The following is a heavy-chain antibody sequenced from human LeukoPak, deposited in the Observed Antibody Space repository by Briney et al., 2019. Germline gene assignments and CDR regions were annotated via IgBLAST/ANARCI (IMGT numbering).Heavy chain of an antibody. D-gene: IGHD6-13*01. CDR2: IYYSGST. CDR3: ARDRGRGASRNFDY. V-gene: IGHV4-59*01. J-gene: IGHJ4*02. Sequence: PSETLSLTCTVSGGSISSYYWSWIRQPPGKGLEWIGYIYYSGSTNYNPSLKSRVTISVDTSKNQFSLKLSSVTAADTAEYYCARDRGRGASRNFDYWGQGTLVTVSS. CDR1: GGSISSYY.